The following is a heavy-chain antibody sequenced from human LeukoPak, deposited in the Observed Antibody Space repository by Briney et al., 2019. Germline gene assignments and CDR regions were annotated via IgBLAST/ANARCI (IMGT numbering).Heavy chain of an antibody. J-gene: IGHJ5*02. CDR3: ARGAHSGSYSSWFHP. CDR2: IIPMFAPA. V-gene: IGHV1-69*05. D-gene: IGHD3-10*01. Sequence: SVKVSCKASGGTFKSYAITWVRQAPGQGLEWMGGIIPMFAPARYAQNFQGRVTITTDESTSTAYMELSSLKSEDTAVYYCARGAHSGSYSSWFHPWGQGTLVTVSS. CDR1: GGTFKSYA.